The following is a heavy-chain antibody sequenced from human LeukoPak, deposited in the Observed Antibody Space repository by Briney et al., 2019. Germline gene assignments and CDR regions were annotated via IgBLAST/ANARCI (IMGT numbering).Heavy chain of an antibody. J-gene: IGHJ3*02. V-gene: IGHV4-39*01. CDR3: ARRGSIVAAVFAFDI. CDR1: GGSISSSSYY. CDR2: IYYSGST. Sequence: SETPSLTCTVSGGSISSSSYYWGWIRQPPGKGLEWIGSIYYSGSTYYNPSLKSRVTISVDTSKNQFSLKLRSVTAADTAVYYCARRGSIVAAVFAFDIWGQGTMVTVSS. D-gene: IGHD1-26*01.